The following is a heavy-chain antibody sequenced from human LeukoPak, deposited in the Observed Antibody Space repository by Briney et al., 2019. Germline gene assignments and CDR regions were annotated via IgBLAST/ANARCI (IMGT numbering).Heavy chain of an antibody. CDR1: GFTFSSCG. D-gene: IGHD1-1*01. CDR3: ARGLGTRGFFDY. CDR2: IWYDGSSK. J-gene: IGHJ4*02. V-gene: IGHV3-33*01. Sequence: GRSLRLSCAASGFTFSSCGMHWGRGAPAKRLEWVALIWYDGSSKHYADSVRGRFTISRDNSKNTLYLQMNSLRAEDTAVYYCARGLGTRGFFDYWGQGTLVTVSS.